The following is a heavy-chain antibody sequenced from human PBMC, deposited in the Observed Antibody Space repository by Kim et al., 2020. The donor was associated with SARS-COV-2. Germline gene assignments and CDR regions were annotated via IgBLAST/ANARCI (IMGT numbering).Heavy chain of an antibody. CDR3: ARVDIVATDDAFDI. Sequence: AQGFTGRFFFSLDTSVSTAYLQISSLKAEDTAVYYCARVDIVATDDAFDIWGQGTMVTVSS. V-gene: IGHV7-4-1*02. D-gene: IGHD5-12*01. J-gene: IGHJ3*02.